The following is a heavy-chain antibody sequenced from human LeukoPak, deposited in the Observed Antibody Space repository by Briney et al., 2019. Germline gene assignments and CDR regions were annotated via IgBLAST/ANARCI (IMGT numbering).Heavy chain of an antibody. CDR2: ISYSGST. V-gene: IGHV4-59*08. CDR3: ARHGDSSTWSYFDY. Sequence: SETLSLTCTVSGGSITNYYWTWIRQPPGKGLEWIGYISYSGSTNYNPPLKSRVTISVDTSKNQFSLRLTSVTAADTAVYYCARHGDSSTWSYFDYWGQGTLVTVSS. D-gene: IGHD6-13*01. CDR1: GGSITNYY. J-gene: IGHJ4*02.